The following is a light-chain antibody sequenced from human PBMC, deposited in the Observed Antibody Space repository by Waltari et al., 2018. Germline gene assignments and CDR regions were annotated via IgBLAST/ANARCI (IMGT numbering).Light chain of an antibody. CDR2: GAS. CDR1: QSVTSSY. V-gene: IGKV3-20*01. J-gene: IGKJ2*01. Sequence: EIVLTQSPGTLSLSPGEGATLSGRASQSVTSSYVVWYQQKPGQALRLLIYGASSRATGIPDRFSGSGSGTDFTLTINRLEPEDFAVYYCQQYGSSPYTFGQGTKLEIK. CDR3: QQYGSSPYT.